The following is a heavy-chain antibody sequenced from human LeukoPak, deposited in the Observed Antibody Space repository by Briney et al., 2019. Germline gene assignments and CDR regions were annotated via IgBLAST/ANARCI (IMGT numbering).Heavy chain of an antibody. V-gene: IGHV3-66*01. CDR1: GFTVNSNY. J-gene: IGHJ4*02. D-gene: IGHD6-13*01. Sequence: GGSLRLSCAASGFTVNSNYMSWVRQAPGKGLEWVSVIYSGGTTYYADSVKGRFTISRDNSKNTLFLQMNSLRAEDTAVYYCARDLRASSWLRFDSWGQGTLVTVSS. CDR2: IYSGGTT. CDR3: ARDLRASSWLRFDS.